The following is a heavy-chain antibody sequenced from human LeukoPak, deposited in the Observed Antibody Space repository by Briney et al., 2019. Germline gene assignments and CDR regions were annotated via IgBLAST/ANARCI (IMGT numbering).Heavy chain of an antibody. CDR1: GGSFSGYY. D-gene: IGHD2-2*01. CDR2: INHSGST. Sequence: SETLSLTCAVYGGSFSGYYWSWIRQPPGKGLEWIGEINHSGSTNYNPSLKSRVTISVDTSKNQFSLKLSSVTAADTAVYYCARVTPICSSTSCSYYYYYYGMDVWGQGTTVTVSS. CDR3: ARVTPICSSTSCSYYYYYYGMDV. V-gene: IGHV4-34*01. J-gene: IGHJ6*02.